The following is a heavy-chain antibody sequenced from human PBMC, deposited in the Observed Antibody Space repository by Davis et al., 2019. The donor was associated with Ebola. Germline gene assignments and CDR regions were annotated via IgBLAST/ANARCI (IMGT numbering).Heavy chain of an antibody. CDR1: GFSVSSNY. CDR2: IYSGGSA. CDR3: ARPIGGRDYGNFYGMDV. V-gene: IGHV3-66*04. D-gene: IGHD4-17*01. Sequence: GSLKISCAASGFSVSSNYMSWVRQAPGKGLEWVSIIYSGGSADYADSVKGRFTISRDNSDNTLYLHMNSLKIEDTAVYYCARPIGGRDYGNFYGMDVWGQGTTVTVSS. J-gene: IGHJ6*02.